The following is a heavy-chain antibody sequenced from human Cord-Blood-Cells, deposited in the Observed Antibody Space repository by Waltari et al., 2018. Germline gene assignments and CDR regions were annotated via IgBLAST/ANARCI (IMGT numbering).Heavy chain of an antibody. CDR2: INHSGST. Sequence: QVQLQQWGAGLLKPSETLSLTCAVYGGSFSGYYWSWIRQPPGKGLEWIGEINHSGSTNYNPSLKSRVTISVDTSKNQFSLKLSSGTAADTAVYYCARGNPFLGYCSGGSCYYFDYWGQGTLVTVSS. D-gene: IGHD2-15*01. V-gene: IGHV4-34*01. CDR3: ARGNPFLGYCSGGSCYYFDY. CDR1: GGSFSGYY. J-gene: IGHJ4*02.